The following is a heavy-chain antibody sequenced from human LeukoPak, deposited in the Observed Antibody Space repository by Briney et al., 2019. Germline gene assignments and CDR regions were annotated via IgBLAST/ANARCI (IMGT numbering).Heavy chain of an antibody. CDR2: IYYSGST. CDR1: GGPISNYY. V-gene: IGHV4-59*01. D-gene: IGHD1-1*01. J-gene: IGHJ6*03. Sequence: SETLFLTCTVSGGPISNYYWSLIRQPPGKGLEWIGYIYYSGSTNYNPSLKSRVAISVDTSKNQFSLKLSSVTAADTAVYYCARGLERGPYYYFYYMGVWGKGTTVTVSS. CDR3: ARGLERGPYYYFYYMGV.